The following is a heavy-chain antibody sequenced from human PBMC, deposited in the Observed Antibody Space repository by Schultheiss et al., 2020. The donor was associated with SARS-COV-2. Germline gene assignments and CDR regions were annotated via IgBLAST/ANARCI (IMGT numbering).Heavy chain of an antibody. CDR1: GFIFSDYY. D-gene: IGHD3-22*01. CDR2: ISGSGGST. J-gene: IGHJ3*02. CDR3: ARDGGITMIVVDHDAFDI. Sequence: GESLKISCAASGFIFSDYYMNWIRQAPGKRLEWVSAISGSGGSTYYADSVKGRFTISRDSAENSLFLQMNSLRAEDTAVYYCARDGGITMIVVDHDAFDIWGQGTMVTVSS. V-gene: IGHV3-11*01.